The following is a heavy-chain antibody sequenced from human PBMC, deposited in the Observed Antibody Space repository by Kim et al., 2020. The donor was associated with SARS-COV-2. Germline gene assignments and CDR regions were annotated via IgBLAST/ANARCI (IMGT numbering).Heavy chain of an antibody. V-gene: IGHV4-39*01. D-gene: IGHD1-1*01. Sequence: SETLSLTCTVSGGSISTNNYYWGWIRQPPGKGLEWIGNIYYSGTTYYNPSLKSRVTISVDTSKNQFSLKLSSVTAADTAVYYCARSSPRWKYYFDYWGQGTLVTVSS. CDR1: GGSISTNNYY. CDR2: IYYSGTT. CDR3: ARSSPRWKYYFDY. J-gene: IGHJ4*02.